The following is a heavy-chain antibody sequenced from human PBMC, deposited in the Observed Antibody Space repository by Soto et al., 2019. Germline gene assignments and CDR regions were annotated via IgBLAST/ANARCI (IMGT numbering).Heavy chain of an antibody. Sequence: PSETLSLTCTFSGGSISSGGYYWSWIRQHPGKGLEWIGYIYYSGSTYYNPSLKSRVTISVDTSNKQFSLKLSSVTAADTAVYYCARQASGYYYGWFDPWGQGTLVTVSS. D-gene: IGHD3-22*01. J-gene: IGHJ5*02. V-gene: IGHV4-31*03. CDR1: GGSISSGGYY. CDR3: ARQASGYYYGWFDP. CDR2: IYYSGST.